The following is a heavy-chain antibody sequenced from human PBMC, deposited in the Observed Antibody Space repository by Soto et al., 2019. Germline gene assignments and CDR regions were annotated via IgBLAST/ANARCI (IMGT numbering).Heavy chain of an antibody. CDR3: ARRLFIVGVPAAIDRGWFDS. CDR2: IKHSGST. V-gene: IGHV4-34*01. CDR1: GGSFSGYY. J-gene: IGHJ5*01. Sequence: PLESLSLTCALYGGSFSGYYWCWIRQTPGKGREWIGEIKHSGSTNYNPSLKSRVTISVDTSKNQFSLKLSSVTAADTAVYYCARRLFIVGVPAAIDRGWFDSWGQGTLVTVSS. D-gene: IGHD2-2*01.